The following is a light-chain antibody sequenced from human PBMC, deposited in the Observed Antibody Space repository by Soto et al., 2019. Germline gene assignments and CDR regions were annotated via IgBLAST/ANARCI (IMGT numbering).Light chain of an antibody. CDR2: GAS. CDR1: QSIRSN. V-gene: IGKV3-15*01. Sequence: EVVMTQSPATLSVSPGEGATLYCRASQSIRSNLAWYQKKPGQSHRLLLFGASTRATAVPARFSASGSGTEFPLTISSLQSEDFAVYSCQQYDNWPLTFGGGTQVELK. CDR3: QQYDNWPLT. J-gene: IGKJ4*01.